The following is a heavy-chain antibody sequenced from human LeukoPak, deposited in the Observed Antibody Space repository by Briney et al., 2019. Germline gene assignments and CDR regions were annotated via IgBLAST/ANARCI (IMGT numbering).Heavy chain of an antibody. V-gene: IGHV4-59*01. J-gene: IGHJ6*02. CDR1: GGSMSSYY. CDR2: IYYSGTT. CDR3: ARVLGYDSYGMDV. Sequence: PSETLSLTCTVSGGSMSSYYWSWIRQPPGKGLEWIGYIYYSGTTKYNPSLKSRVTISVDTSKNQFSLKLSSVTAADTAVYYCARVLGYDSYGMDVWGQGTTVTVSS.